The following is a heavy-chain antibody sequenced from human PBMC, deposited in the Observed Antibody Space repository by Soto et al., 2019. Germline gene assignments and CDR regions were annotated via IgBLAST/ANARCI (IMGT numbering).Heavy chain of an antibody. CDR3: VRDPYDVWSGRESGGAFDI. J-gene: IGHJ3*02. D-gene: IGHD3-3*01. CDR2: ISYDGSNK. Sequence: GGSLRLSCAASGFTFSSYAMHWVRQAPGKGLEWVAVISYDGSNKYYADSVKGRFTISRDNSKNTLNLQMNSLRAEDTAVYYCVRDPYDVWSGRESGGAFDIWGQGTMVTVSS. V-gene: IGHV3-30-3*01. CDR1: GFTFSSYA.